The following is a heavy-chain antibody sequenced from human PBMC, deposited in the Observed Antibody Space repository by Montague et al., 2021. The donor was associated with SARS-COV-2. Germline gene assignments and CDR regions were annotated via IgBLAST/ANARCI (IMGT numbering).Heavy chain of an antibody. Sequence: SETLSLTCSVSGSFFASSSFYWGWIRQPPGKGLEWLGNVFYTGTTSYNPSLKSRVTISMDTSKNQFSLNLRSMTGADTAVYYCARGGGCKNSPLYYGLDVWGQGTTVIVSS. CDR3: ARGGGCKNSPLYYGLDV. D-gene: IGHD2/OR15-2a*01. J-gene: IGHJ6*02. CDR2: VFYTGTT. V-gene: IGHV4-39*07. CDR1: GSFFASSSFY.